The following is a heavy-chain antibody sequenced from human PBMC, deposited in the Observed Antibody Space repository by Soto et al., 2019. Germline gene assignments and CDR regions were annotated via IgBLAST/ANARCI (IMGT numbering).Heavy chain of an antibody. Sequence: SVKVSCKASGGTFSSYAISWVRQAPGQGLEWMGGIIPIFGTANYAQKFQGRVTITADESTSTAYMELSSLRSEDTAVYYCARGGEEGYCSGGSCFNPYYGMDVWG. J-gene: IGHJ6*04. CDR1: GGTFSSYA. D-gene: IGHD2-15*01. V-gene: IGHV1-69*13. CDR3: ARGGEEGYCSGGSCFNPYYGMDV. CDR2: IIPIFGTA.